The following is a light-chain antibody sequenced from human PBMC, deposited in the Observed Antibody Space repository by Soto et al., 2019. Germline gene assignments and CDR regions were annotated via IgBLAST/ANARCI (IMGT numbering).Light chain of an antibody. CDR2: GAS. V-gene: IGKV3-15*01. CDR1: QGISNN. J-gene: IGKJ4*01. Sequence: EIVMTQSPATLSVSPGERATLSCRASQGISNNLDWYQHKPGQAPRPLIYGASTRATGIPARFSGRGSETEFTLTITILQSEDFAVYYCEHYNNWDAPLCFGGRTRGEMK. CDR3: EHYNNWDAPLC.